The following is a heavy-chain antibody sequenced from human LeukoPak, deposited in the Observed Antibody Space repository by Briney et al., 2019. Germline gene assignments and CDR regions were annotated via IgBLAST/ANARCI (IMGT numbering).Heavy chain of an antibody. D-gene: IGHD6-19*01. V-gene: IGHV4-61*08. CDR1: GGSISSGGYY. CDR2: ITYSGST. Sequence: PSQTLSLTCTVSGGSISSGGYYWSWIRQPPGKGLEWIGYITYSGSTDHNPSLKSRVTISLDASKNQFSLKLTSVTAADTAVYYCVRHTTSGWYQVVYWGQGTLVTVSS. J-gene: IGHJ4*02. CDR3: VRHTTSGWYQVVY.